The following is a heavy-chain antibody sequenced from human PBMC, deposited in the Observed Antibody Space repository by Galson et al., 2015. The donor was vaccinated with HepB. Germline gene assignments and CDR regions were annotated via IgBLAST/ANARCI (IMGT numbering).Heavy chain of an antibody. CDR1: GYTFTSYD. Sequence: SVKVSCKASGYTFTSYDINWVRQATGQGLEWMGWMDPNSGNTGYAQKFQGRVTMTRNTSISTAYMELSSLRSEDTAVYYCARSYGSGSYLDYWGQGTLVTVSS. D-gene: IGHD3-10*01. J-gene: IGHJ4*02. CDR2: MDPNSGNT. CDR3: ARSYGSGSYLDY. V-gene: IGHV1-8*01.